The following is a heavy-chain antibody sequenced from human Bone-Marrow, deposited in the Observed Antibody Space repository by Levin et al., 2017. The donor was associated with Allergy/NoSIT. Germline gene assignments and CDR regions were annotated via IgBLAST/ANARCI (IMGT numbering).Heavy chain of an antibody. J-gene: IGHJ4*02. CDR3: ATAILFWPGPSRAGALDF. Sequence: SCSASGFTFSGYAMTWVRQAPGKGLEWVSSISGSGDITNYADSVKGRFTISRDNSKNTVYLQMHSLRGDDTAVYYCATAILFWPGPSRAGALDFWGQGAQVTVSS. V-gene: IGHV3-23*01. CDR2: ISGSGDIT. CDR1: GFTFSGYA. D-gene: IGHD3/OR15-3a*01.